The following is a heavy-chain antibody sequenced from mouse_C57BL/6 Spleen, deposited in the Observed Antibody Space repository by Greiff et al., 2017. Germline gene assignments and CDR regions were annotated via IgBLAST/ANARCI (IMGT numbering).Heavy chain of an antibody. CDR3: ARSRYDYDRAPMDY. V-gene: IGHV1-64*01. Sequence: VQLQQPGAELVKPGASVKLSCKASGYTFTSYWMHWVKQRPGQGLEWIGMIHPNSGSTNYNEKFKSKATLTVDKASSTAYMQLSSLTSEDSAVYYCARSRYDYDRAPMDYWGQGTSVTVSS. D-gene: IGHD2-4*01. CDR1: GYTFTSYW. J-gene: IGHJ4*01. CDR2: IHPNSGST.